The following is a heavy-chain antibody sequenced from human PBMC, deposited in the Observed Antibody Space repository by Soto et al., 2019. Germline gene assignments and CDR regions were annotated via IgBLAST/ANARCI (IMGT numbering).Heavy chain of an antibody. CDR2: IGTAGDT. J-gene: IGHJ6*02. D-gene: IGHD6-6*01. CDR1: GFTFSSYD. Sequence: QPGGSLRLSCAASGFTFSSYDMHWVRQATGKGLEWVSAIGTAGDTYYPGSVKGRFTISRENAKNSLYLQMNSLRAGDTAVYHCARGKQLVRDYYYGMDVWGQGTTVTVSS. CDR3: ARGKQLVRDYYYGMDV. V-gene: IGHV3-13*01.